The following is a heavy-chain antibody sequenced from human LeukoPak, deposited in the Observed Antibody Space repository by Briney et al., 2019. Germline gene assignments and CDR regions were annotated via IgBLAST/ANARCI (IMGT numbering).Heavy chain of an antibody. J-gene: IGHJ5*02. D-gene: IGHD3-16*01. CDR2: ICSGADL. CDR1: GFAFGVHA. Sequence: PGGALRLSCVGSGFAFGVHAMSWVRQAPGKGAEWVATICSGADLFYAESVKGRFTISRDDPRNTVWLQMNSLRAEDTALYYCAKDWTPHNRVYDCLDAWGQGTQVTVSS. CDR3: AKDWTPHNRVYDCLDA. V-gene: IGHV3-23*01.